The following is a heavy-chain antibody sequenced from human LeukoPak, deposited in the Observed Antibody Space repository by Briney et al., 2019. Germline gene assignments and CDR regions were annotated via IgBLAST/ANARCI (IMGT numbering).Heavy chain of an antibody. CDR3: ARGSYDFDYYYGMDV. CDR2: IYYTGST. V-gene: IGHV4-59*01. Sequence: SETLSLTCTVSGGSISNYSWSWLRRPPGKGLEWMGYIYYTGSTNYNPSLKSRITISLDTSKNQFSLRLRSVIAADTAVYYCARGSYDFDYYYGMDVWGQGTTVTVSS. CDR1: GGSISNYS. J-gene: IGHJ6*02. D-gene: IGHD3-3*01.